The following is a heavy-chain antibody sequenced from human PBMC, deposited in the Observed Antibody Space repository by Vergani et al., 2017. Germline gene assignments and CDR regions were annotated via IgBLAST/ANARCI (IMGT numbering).Heavy chain of an antibody. CDR1: GGSFSGYY. Sequence: QVQLQQWGAGLLKPSETLSLTCAVYGGSFSGYYWRWIRQPQGKGLEWIGEINHSGSTNYNPSLKSRVTISVDTSKKQFSLKLRSVTAADTAVYYCARALTDYGDYRHDYWGQGTLVTVSS. J-gene: IGHJ4*02. CDR2: INHSGST. V-gene: IGHV4-34*01. CDR3: ARALTDYGDYRHDY. D-gene: IGHD4-17*01.